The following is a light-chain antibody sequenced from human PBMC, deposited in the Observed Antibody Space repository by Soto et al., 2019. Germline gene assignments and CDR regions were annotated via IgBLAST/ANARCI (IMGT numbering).Light chain of an antibody. CDR2: GAS. V-gene: IGKV3-20*01. CDR3: QKYNSAPIT. CDR1: QSVSSSY. Sequence: EIILTQSPDTLSLSPGERATLSCRDSQSVSSSYLAWYQQKPGQAPRLLIYGASSRAAGIPDRFSGSGSGTDFTLTISSLQPEDIATYYCQKYNSAPITLGQGTRLEIK. J-gene: IGKJ5*01.